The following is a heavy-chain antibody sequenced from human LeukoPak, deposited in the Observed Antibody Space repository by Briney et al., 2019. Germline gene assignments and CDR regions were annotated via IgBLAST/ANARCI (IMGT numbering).Heavy chain of an antibody. CDR3: AREAAYSSGWYGYFRH. D-gene: IGHD6-19*01. CDR1: GGPISSYY. CDR2: IYYSGNT. V-gene: IGHV4-59*01. J-gene: IGHJ1*01. Sequence: SETLSLTCTVSGGPISSYYWSWIRQPPGKGLEWIGYIYYSGNTNYNPSLKSRVSISVDTSQNQFSLKLSSVTAADTAVYYCAREAAYSSGWYGYFRHWGQGTLVTVSS.